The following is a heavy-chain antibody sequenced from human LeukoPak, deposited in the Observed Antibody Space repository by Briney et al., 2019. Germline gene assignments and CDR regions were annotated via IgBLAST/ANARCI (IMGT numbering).Heavy chain of an antibody. CDR3: ARGGLRFLEWFPYSGGLYYGMDV. Sequence: ASAKLSRKASGYTFTSYGISWVRQAPGQGLEWMGWISAYNGNTNYAQNLHGRVTMTTDTTTSTAYMELRSLRSDDPAVYYCARGGLRFLEWFPYSGGLYYGMDVWGQGTTVTVSS. D-gene: IGHD3-3*01. CDR2: ISAYNGNT. CDR1: GYTFTSYG. J-gene: IGHJ6*02. V-gene: IGHV1-18*01.